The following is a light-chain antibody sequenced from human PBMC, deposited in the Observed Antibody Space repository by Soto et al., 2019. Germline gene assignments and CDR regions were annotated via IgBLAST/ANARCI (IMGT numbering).Light chain of an antibody. CDR3: QSYDSSLSGYYV. Sequence: QSVLTQPRSVSGSPGQSVTISCTGTSSDVGGYNYVSWYQQHPGKAPKTMIYDVSKRPSGVPDRFSGSKSGNTASLTISGLQAEDEADYYCQSYDSSLSGYYVFGTGTKVTVL. J-gene: IGLJ1*01. CDR2: DVS. CDR1: SSDVGGYNY. V-gene: IGLV2-11*01.